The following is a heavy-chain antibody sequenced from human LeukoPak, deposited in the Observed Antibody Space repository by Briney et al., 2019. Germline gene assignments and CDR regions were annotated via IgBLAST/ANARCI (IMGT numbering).Heavy chain of an antibody. D-gene: IGHD3-22*01. CDR1: GGSISSYY. CDR3: ARWSSGYETDY. Sequence: PSETLSLTCTVSGGSISSYYWSWIRQPPGKGLEWIGYIYYSGSTNYNPSLKSRVTISVDTSKNQFSLKLSSVTAADTAVYYCARWSSGYETDYWGQGTLITVSS. V-gene: IGHV4-59*01. J-gene: IGHJ4*02. CDR2: IYYSGST.